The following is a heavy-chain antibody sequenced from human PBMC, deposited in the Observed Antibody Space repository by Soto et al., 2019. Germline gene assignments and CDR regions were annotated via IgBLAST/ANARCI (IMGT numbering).Heavy chain of an antibody. Sequence: QVQLVQAGAEVKKPGASVKVSCKASGYTFTGYYMHWVRQAPGQGLEWMGWINPNSGGTNYAQKFKGWVTMARDTSISAGYMGLSRLRSDDTAVYYCAGVNQLGYWYFDLWGRGTLVTVSS. CDR3: AGVNQLGYWYFDL. CDR2: INPNSGGT. V-gene: IGHV1-2*04. D-gene: IGHD7-27*01. CDR1: GYTFTGYY. J-gene: IGHJ2*01.